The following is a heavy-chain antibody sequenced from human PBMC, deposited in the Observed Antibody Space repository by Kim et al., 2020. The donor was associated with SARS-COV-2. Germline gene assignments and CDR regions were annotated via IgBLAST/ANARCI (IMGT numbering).Heavy chain of an antibody. CDR3: ARTRHRVELTMIVVVHSSNWFDP. V-gene: IGHV4-39*01. CDR1: GGSISSSSYY. CDR2: IYYSGST. Sequence: SETLSLTCTVSGGSISSSSYYWGWIRQPPGKGLEWIGSIYYSGSTYYNPSLKSRVTISVDTSKNQFSLKLSSVTAADTAVYYCARTRHRVELTMIVVVHSSNWFDPWGQGTLVTVSS. D-gene: IGHD3-22*01. J-gene: IGHJ5*02.